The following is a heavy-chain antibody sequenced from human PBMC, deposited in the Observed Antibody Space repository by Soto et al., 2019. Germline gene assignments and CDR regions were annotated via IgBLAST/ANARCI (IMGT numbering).Heavy chain of an antibody. CDR2: IIPIFGTA. Sequence: QVQLVQSGAEVKKPGSSVKVSCKASGGTFSSYAISWVRQAPGQGLEWMGGIIPIFGTANYAQKFQGRGTITADESTSTAYRELSSLRSEDTAVYYCAREEASRDGYNSAHYWGQGTLVTVSS. J-gene: IGHJ4*02. V-gene: IGHV1-69*01. D-gene: IGHD5-12*01. CDR3: AREEASRDGYNSAHY. CDR1: GGTFSSYA.